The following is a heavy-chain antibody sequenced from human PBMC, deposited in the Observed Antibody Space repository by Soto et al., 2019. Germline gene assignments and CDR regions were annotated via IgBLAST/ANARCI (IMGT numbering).Heavy chain of an antibody. V-gene: IGHV4-59*08. CDR2: IYYSGST. CDR1: GGSISSYY. CDR3: ARRYGGAFDY. D-gene: IGHD2-21*01. J-gene: IGHJ4*02. Sequence: PSETLSFTCTVSGGSISSYYWSWIRQPPGKGLEWIGYIYYSGSTNYNPSLKSRVTISVDTSKNQFSLKLSSVTAADTAVYYCARRYGGAFDYWGQGTLVTVSS.